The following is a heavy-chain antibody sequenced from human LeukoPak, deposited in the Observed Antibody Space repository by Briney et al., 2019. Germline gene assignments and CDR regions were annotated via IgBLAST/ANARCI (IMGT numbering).Heavy chain of an antibody. V-gene: IGHV1-69*06. CDR3: ARDQGHRSYYYMDV. CDR1: GGTFSSYA. Sequence: SVKVSCKASGGTFSSYAISWVRQAPGQGLEWMGGIIPIFGTANYAQKFQGRVTITADKSTSTAYMELSSLRSEDTAVYYCARDQGHRSYYYMDVWGKGTTVTVSS. J-gene: IGHJ6*03. CDR2: IIPIFGTA.